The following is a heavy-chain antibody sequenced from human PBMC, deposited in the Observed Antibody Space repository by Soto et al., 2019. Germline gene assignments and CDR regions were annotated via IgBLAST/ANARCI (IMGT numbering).Heavy chain of an antibody. CDR2: ISSSSSYT. Sequence: GGSLRLSCAASGFTFSDYYMSWIRQAPGKGLEWVSYISSSSSYTNYADSVKGRFTISRDNAKNSLYLQMNSLRAEDTAVYYCASPGPVYYDSSGYTDYWGQGTPVTVSS. D-gene: IGHD3-22*01. J-gene: IGHJ4*02. V-gene: IGHV3-11*06. CDR3: ASPGPVYYDSSGYTDY. CDR1: GFTFSDYY.